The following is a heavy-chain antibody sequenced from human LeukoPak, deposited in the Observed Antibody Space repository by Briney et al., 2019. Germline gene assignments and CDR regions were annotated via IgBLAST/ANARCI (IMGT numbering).Heavy chain of an antibody. Sequence: NPSETLSLTCTVSGGSISSSSYYWGWIRQPPGKGLEWIGSIYYSGSTYYNPSLKSRVTISVDTSKNQFSLKLSSVTAADTAVYYCARLDYDILTGYPYYFDYWGQGTLATVSS. CDR3: ARLDYDILTGYPYYFDY. D-gene: IGHD3-9*01. CDR2: IYYSGST. J-gene: IGHJ4*02. CDR1: GGSISSSSYY. V-gene: IGHV4-39*01.